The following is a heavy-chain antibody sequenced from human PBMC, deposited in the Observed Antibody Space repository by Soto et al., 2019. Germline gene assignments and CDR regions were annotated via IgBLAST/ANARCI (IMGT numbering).Heavy chain of an antibody. CDR2: IRGRGATT. J-gene: IGHJ4*02. D-gene: IGHD3-9*01. V-gene: IGHV3-23*01. CDR1: DFALSSYG. CDR3: AKDVNYDVLDGYYYF. Sequence: PGGSLRLSCAASDFALSSYGMTWVRQPPGKGLEWVSTIRGRGATTYYADSVKGRLTISRDDSKNTLYLQMNSLRVDDTAVYFCAKDVNYDVLDGYYYFWGQGTRVTVSS.